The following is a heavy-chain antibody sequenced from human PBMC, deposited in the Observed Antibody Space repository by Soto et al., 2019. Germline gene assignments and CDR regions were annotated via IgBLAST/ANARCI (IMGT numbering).Heavy chain of an antibody. CDR3: AKDLEDWAADYYDSSGRPYYFDY. D-gene: IGHD3-22*01. CDR1: GFTFSSYG. CDR2: ISYDGSNK. Sequence: GGSLRLSCAASGFTFSSYGMHWVRQAPGKGLEWVAVISYDGSNKYYADSVKGRFTISRDNSKNTLYLQMNSLRAEDTAVYYCAKDLEDWAADYYDSSGRPYYFDYWGQGTLVTVSS. J-gene: IGHJ4*02. V-gene: IGHV3-30*18.